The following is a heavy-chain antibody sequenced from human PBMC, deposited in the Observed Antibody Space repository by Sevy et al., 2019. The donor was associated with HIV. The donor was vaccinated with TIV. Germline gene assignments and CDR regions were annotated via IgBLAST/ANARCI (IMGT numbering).Heavy chain of an antibody. CDR3: ARDSDYGGNGAYDV. D-gene: IGHD4-17*01. CDR2: MNPNSGNT. CDR1: GYTFTSRD. Sequence: ASVKVSCKASGYTFTSRDINWVRQATGQGLEWMGWMNPNSGNTGYAQKFQHRVTITRNTSIRTAYMELSSLRPEDTAVYYCARDSDYGGNGAYDVWGQGTMVTVSS. J-gene: IGHJ3*01. V-gene: IGHV1-8*03.